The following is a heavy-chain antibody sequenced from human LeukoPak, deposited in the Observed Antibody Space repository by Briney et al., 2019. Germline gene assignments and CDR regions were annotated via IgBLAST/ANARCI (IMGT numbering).Heavy chain of an antibody. Sequence: GGSLRLSCAASGFTFSSYGMSWVRQGPGKGLERVSAISGSGGSTYYADSVKGRFTISRDNSKNTLYLQMNSLTAEDTAVYYCAKDLAKIYYYYMDLWGKGTTVTISS. CDR2: ISGSGGST. J-gene: IGHJ6*03. V-gene: IGHV3-23*01. CDR1: GFTFSSYG. CDR3: AKDLAKIYYYYMDL.